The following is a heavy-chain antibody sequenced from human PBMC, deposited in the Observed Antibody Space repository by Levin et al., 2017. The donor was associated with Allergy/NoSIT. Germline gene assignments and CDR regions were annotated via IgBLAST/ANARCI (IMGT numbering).Heavy chain of an antibody. CDR1: GGSISSGDYY. CDR3: ARVYSYGFQGNIDY. CDR2: IYYSGST. J-gene: IGHJ4*02. D-gene: IGHD5-18*01. V-gene: IGHV4-30-4*01. Sequence: LRLSCTVSGGSISSGDYYWSWIRQPPGKGLEWIGYIYYSGSTYYNPSLKSRVTISVDTSKNQFSLKLSSVTAADTAVYYCARVYSYGFQGNIDYWGQGTLVTVSS.